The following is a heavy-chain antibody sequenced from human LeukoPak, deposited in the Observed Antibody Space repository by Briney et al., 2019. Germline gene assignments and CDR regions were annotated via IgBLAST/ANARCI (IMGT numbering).Heavy chain of an antibody. CDR3: AKDGDSSGWSAYYFDY. D-gene: IGHD6-19*01. J-gene: IGHJ4*02. CDR1: GFTFSSYG. Sequence: PGGSLRLSCAASGFTFSSYGMHWVRQAPGKGLEWVAVISYDGSNKYYADSVKGRFTISRDNSKNTLYLQMNSLRAEDTAVYYCAKDGDSSGWSAYYFDYWGQGTLVTVSS. CDR2: ISYDGSNK. V-gene: IGHV3-30*18.